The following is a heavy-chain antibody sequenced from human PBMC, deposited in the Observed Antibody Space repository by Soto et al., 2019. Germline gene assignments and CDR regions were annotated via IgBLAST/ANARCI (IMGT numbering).Heavy chain of an antibody. CDR2: IYPGDSDT. CDR1: GYSFTSYW. CDR3: ARPGHYDILTGYYDY. J-gene: IGHJ4*02. D-gene: IGHD3-9*01. V-gene: IGHV5-51*01. Sequence: GESLQISCKGSGYSFTSYWIGCVRQMPGKGLEWIGIIYPGDSDTRYSPSFQGQVTISADKSISTAYLQWSSLKASDTAMYYCARPGHYDILTGYYDYWGQGTLVTVS.